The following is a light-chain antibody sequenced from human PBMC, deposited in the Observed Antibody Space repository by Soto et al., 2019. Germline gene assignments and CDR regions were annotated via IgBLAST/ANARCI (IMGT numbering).Light chain of an antibody. CDR1: SSDVGGYNY. CDR3: YSYAGSNNWGV. Sequence: QSVLTQPPSASGSPGQSVAISCTGTSSDVGGYNYVSWYQQHPGKAPKLMIYEVSKRHSGVPNRFSGSKSGNTASLTVSGLQTEDEAVYYCYSYAGSNNWGVFGGGTKLTVL. V-gene: IGLV2-8*01. J-gene: IGLJ2*01. CDR2: EVS.